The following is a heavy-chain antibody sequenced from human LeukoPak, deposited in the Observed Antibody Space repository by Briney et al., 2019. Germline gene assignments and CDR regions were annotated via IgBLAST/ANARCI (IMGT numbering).Heavy chain of an antibody. CDR2: IIPLLGVV. Sequence: GASVKVSCKASGDTSNTSAFNWVRQAPGQRLEWMGRIIPLLGVVNFAQRFHDRVTFTADKSTSTAYMEMSSLRSEDTAVYFCARVEPPVSGMDVWGQGTTVTVSS. CDR1: GDTSNTSA. CDR3: ARVEPPVSGMDV. J-gene: IGHJ6*02. D-gene: IGHD1-14*01. V-gene: IGHV1-69*04.